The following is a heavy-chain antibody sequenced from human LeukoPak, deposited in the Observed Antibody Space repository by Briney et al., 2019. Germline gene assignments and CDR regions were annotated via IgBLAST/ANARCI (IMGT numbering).Heavy chain of an antibody. Sequence: GGSLRLSCAASGFTFSSYSMNWVSQAQGKGLEWVSSISSSSSYIYYADSVKGRFTISRDNAKNSLYLQMNSLRAEDTAVYYCARDWGTAMGSNWFDPWGQGTLVTVSS. CDR1: GFTFSSYS. V-gene: IGHV3-21*01. J-gene: IGHJ5*02. CDR2: ISSSSSYI. D-gene: IGHD5-18*01. CDR3: ARDWGTAMGSNWFDP.